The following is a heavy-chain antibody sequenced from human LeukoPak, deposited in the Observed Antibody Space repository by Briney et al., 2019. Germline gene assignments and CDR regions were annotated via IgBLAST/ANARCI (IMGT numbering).Heavy chain of an antibody. J-gene: IGHJ4*02. D-gene: IGHD3-10*01. CDR2: ISSDGENK. CDR1: GFTFSDYG. Sequence: PGGSLRLSVAAPGFTFSDYGMHWVAQAPGKGLEWVAVISSDGENKYSADSVKGRFTIPRDNSKNTLYLQMNSLRAEDTAVYYCAKGYFYFDYWGQGTPVTVSS. CDR3: AKGYFYFDY. V-gene: IGHV3-30*18.